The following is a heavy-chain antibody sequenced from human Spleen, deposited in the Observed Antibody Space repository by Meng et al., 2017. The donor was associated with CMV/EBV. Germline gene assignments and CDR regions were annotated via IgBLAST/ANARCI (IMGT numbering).Heavy chain of an antibody. CDR1: GFTFSSDN. CDR2: ISSSSSYI. J-gene: IGHJ4*02. Sequence: GGSLRLSCAVSGFTFSSDNLNWVRQAPGKGLEWVSSISSSSSYIYYADSVKGRFTISRDNAKNSLYLQMNSLRAGDTAVYFCATSIATTNTIDYWGQGTLVTVSS. D-gene: IGHD6-6*01. V-gene: IGHV3-21*01. CDR3: ATSIATTNTIDY.